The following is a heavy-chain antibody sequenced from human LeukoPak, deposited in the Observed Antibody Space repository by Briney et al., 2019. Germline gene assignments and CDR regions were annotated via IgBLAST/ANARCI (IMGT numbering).Heavy chain of an antibody. CDR3: ARSSNWFDP. CDR2: IYHSGST. J-gene: IGHJ5*02. CDR1: GYSISSGYY. Sequence: PSETLSLTCAVSGYSISSGYYWGWIRQPPGQGLGWIGSIYHSGSTYYNPSLKSRVTISVDTSKNQFSLKLSSVTAADTAVYYCARSSNWFDPWGQGTLVTVSS. D-gene: IGHD6-6*01. V-gene: IGHV4-38-2*01.